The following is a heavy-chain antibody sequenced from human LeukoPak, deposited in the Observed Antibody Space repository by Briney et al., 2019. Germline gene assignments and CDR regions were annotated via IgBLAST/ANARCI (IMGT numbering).Heavy chain of an antibody. Sequence: GGSLRLSCAASGFTFSSYWMSWVRQAPGKGLEWVAHIKQDGSEKYYVDSVKGRFTISRDNAKNSLYLQMNSLRAEDTAVYYCARSYYDILTGDPDAFDIWGQGTMVTVSS. V-gene: IGHV3-7*01. CDR3: ARSYYDILTGDPDAFDI. CDR2: IKQDGSEK. D-gene: IGHD3-9*01. J-gene: IGHJ3*02. CDR1: GFTFSSYW.